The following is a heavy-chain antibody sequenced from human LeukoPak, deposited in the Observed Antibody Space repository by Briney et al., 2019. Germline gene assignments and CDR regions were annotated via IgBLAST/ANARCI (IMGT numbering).Heavy chain of an antibody. CDR1: GFTFSSYS. J-gene: IGHJ4*02. D-gene: IGHD3-22*01. CDR2: ISSSSSYT. V-gene: IGHV3-21*04. Sequence: GGSLRLSCAASGFTFSSYSMNWVRQAPGKGLEWVSSISSSSSYTYYADSVKGRFTISRDNSKNTLYLQMNSLRAEDTAVYYCAKGGNYYGSSEMGYWGQGTLVTVSS. CDR3: AKGGNYYGSSEMGY.